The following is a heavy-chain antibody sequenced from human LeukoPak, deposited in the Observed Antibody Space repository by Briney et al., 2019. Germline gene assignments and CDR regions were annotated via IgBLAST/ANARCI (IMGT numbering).Heavy chain of an antibody. D-gene: IGHD1-7*01. Sequence: GMSLRLSCAASGFTFSKYGMNWVRQAPGKGLEWVAIIWYDGSNKYFAESEMGRFTISKDNSRNTVYLQMNSLRAEDTAVYYCAKAGTGTTNWFDPWGQGTLVTVSS. V-gene: IGHV3-33*06. CDR1: GFTFSKYG. CDR2: IWYDGSNK. J-gene: IGHJ5*02. CDR3: AKAGTGTTNWFDP.